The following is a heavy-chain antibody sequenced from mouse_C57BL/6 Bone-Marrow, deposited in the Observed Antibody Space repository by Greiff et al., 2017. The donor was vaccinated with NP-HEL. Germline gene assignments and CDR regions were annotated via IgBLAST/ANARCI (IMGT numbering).Heavy chain of an antibody. CDR1: GYTFTSYG. V-gene: IGHV1-81*01. CDR2: IYPRSGNT. CDR3: AREGAY. Sequence: VKLQESGAELARPGASVKLSCKASGYTFTSYGISWVKQRTGQGLEWIGEIYPRSGNTYYNEKLKGKATLTADKSASTAYMELRSRTSEDSAVYCWAREGAYWGQGTLVTVSA. J-gene: IGHJ3*01.